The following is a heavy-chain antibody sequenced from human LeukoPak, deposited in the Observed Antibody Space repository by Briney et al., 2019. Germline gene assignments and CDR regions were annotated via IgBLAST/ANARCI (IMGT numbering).Heavy chain of an antibody. CDR1: GDFLSSGSYY. J-gene: IGHJ6*03. V-gene: IGHV4-39*01. Sequence: PSETLSLTCTVSGDFLSSGSYYWGWIRQPPGKGLEWIGSIYYSGSTYYNPSLKSRVTISVDTSKNQFSLKLSSVTAADTAVYYCARCGVFDYYYYYMDVWGKGTTVTVSS. D-gene: IGHD3-3*01. CDR3: ARCGVFDYYYYYMDV. CDR2: IYYSGST.